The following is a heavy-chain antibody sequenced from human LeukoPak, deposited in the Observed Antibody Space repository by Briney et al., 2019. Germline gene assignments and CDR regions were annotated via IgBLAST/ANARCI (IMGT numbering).Heavy chain of an antibody. CDR1: GYIFTDYY. J-gene: IGHJ4*02. CDR3: ARDAISRGIVDY. CDR2: INPDSGGT. Sequence: GSSVKVSYKASGYIFTDYYVHWVRQAPGQGLEWMGWINPDSGGTNFAQKFQGRVTMTRDTSISTAYMEVSRLKSDDTAVYYCARDAISRGIVDYWGQGTLATVSS. V-gene: IGHV1-2*02. D-gene: IGHD3-10*01.